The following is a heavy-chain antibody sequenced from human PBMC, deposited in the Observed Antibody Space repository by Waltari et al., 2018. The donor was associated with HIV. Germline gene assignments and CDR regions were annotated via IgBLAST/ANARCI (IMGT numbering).Heavy chain of an antibody. Sequence: QAQLVQSGAEVKKSGASVKVSCKASGYTFTNHVINWVRQATGQGLEWMGWINPNSGNTGYAQKFQGRVTMTRNTSISTAYMELSSLNSEDTAVYYCARGLSGATTLSDYWGQGTLVTVSS. D-gene: IGHD1-26*01. J-gene: IGHJ4*02. CDR3: ARGLSGATTLSDY. CDR1: GYTFTNHV. CDR2: INPNSGNT. V-gene: IGHV1-8*01.